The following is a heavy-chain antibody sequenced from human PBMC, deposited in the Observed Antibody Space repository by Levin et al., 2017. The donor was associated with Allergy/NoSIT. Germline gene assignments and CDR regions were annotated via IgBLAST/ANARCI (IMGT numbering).Heavy chain of an antibody. D-gene: IGHD3-22*01. CDR1: GGTFSSYA. V-gene: IGHV1-69*01. CDR2: IIPIFGTA. CDR3: ARGNYYDSSGYPTGLDYYYGMDV. Sequence: KISCKASGGTFSSYAISWVRQAPGQGLEWMGGIIPIFGTANYAQKFQGRVTITADESTSTAYMELSSLRSEDTAVYYCARGNYYDSSGYPTGLDYYYGMDVWGQGTTVTVSS. J-gene: IGHJ6*02.